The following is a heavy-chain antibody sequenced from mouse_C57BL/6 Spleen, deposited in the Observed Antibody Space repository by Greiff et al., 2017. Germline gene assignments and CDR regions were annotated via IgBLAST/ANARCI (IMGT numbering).Heavy chain of an antibody. CDR1: GYAFSSSW. V-gene: IGHV1-82*01. Sequence: QVQLQQSGPELVKPGASVKISCKASGYAFSSSWMNWVKQRPGKGLEWIGRIYPGDGDTNYNGKFKGKATLTADKSSSTAYMQLSSLTSEDSAVYFCAREGVITAVVESVWGTGTTVTASS. D-gene: IGHD1-1*01. CDR3: AREGVITAVVESV. CDR2: IYPGDGDT. J-gene: IGHJ1*03.